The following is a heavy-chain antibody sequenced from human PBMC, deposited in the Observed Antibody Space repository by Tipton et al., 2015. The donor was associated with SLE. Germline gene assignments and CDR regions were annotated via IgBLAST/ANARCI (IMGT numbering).Heavy chain of an antibody. V-gene: IGHV3-21*03. CDR3: ARDKGWNNDYFDY. Sequence: SLRLSCAASGFTFSSYSMNWVRQAPGKGLEWVSSISSSSTYTYYADSVKGRFTISRDNAKNSLYLQMNSLRAEDTAVYYCARDKGWNNDYFDYWGQGPLVTVSS. J-gene: IGHJ4*02. CDR1: GFTFSSYS. CDR2: ISSSSTYT. D-gene: IGHD1/OR15-1a*01.